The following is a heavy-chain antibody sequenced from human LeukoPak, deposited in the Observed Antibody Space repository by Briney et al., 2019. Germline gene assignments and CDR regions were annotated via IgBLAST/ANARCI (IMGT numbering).Heavy chain of an antibody. V-gene: IGHV1-2*02. J-gene: IGHJ3*02. CDR3: ARRDILTGYYASAAFDI. CDR1: GGTFSSYA. CDR2: INPNSGGT. Sequence: ASVKVSCKASGGTFSSYAISWVRQAPGQGLEWMGWINPNSGGTNYAQKFQGRVTMTRDTSISTAYMELSRLRSDDTAVYYCARRDILTGYYASAAFDIWGQGTMVTVSS. D-gene: IGHD3-9*01.